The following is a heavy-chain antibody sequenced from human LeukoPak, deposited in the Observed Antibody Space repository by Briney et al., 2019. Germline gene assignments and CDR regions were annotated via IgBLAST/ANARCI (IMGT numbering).Heavy chain of an antibody. J-gene: IGHJ5*02. CDR3: ARDQNYDIRTPPPNWFDP. CDR1: GYTFTSYG. CDR2: ISAYNGNT. Sequence: ASVKVSCKASGYTFTSYGISWVRQAPGQGLEWMGWISAYNGNTNYAQKLQGRVTMTTDTSTSTAYMELRSLRSDDTAVYYCARDQNYDIRTPPPNWFDPWGQGTLVTVSS. D-gene: IGHD3-9*01. V-gene: IGHV1-18*01.